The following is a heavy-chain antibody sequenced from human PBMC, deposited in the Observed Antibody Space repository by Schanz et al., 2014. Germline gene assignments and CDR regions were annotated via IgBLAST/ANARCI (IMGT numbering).Heavy chain of an antibody. V-gene: IGHV3-66*03. CDR3: ARDLLVSHYDFWSGNDY. J-gene: IGHJ4*02. CDR2: IYSSGST. Sequence: VQLVESGGGLVQPGGSLRLSCAASGFTVSNSYIHWVRQAPGKGLEWVSTIYSSGSTYYADSVKGRFTISRDNSKNTLYLQMNSLRADDTAVYYCARDLLVSHYDFWSGNDYWGQGTLVTVSS. D-gene: IGHD3-3*01. CDR1: GFTVSNSY.